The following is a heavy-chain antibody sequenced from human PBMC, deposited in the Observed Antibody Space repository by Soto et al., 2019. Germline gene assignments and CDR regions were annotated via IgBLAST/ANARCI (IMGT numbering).Heavy chain of an antibody. CDR1: GGTFSNYG. CDR3: ARGGSDYEGSGYYQGHV. CDR2: IVTIFGA. Sequence: QVQLVQSGAEVKKPGSSVKVSCKSSGGTFSNYGFSWVRQAPGQGLECMGVIVTIFGAEHPQTFQGRVTITGDESTNTVFMELRGLRSEDTAGYYCARGGSDYEGSGYYQGHVWGQGTTVTVSS. D-gene: IGHD3-22*01. J-gene: IGHJ6*02. V-gene: IGHV1-69*12.